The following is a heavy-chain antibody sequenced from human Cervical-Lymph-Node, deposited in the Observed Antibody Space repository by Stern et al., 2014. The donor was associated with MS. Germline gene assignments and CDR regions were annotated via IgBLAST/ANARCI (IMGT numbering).Heavy chain of an antibody. D-gene: IGHD3-22*01. CDR1: GFAFSNYW. V-gene: IGHV3-74*02. CDR3: ARDDSSGYAV. CDR2: INSDGTTT. J-gene: IGHJ4*02. Sequence: EVQLVESGGGLVQPGGSLSLSCAASGFAFSNYWMHWVRQVPGKGLELVSRINSDGTTTGYADSVKGRFTISRDNAKNTLFLQMKSLRVDDTAVYYCARDDSSGYAVWGQGSLVTVSS.